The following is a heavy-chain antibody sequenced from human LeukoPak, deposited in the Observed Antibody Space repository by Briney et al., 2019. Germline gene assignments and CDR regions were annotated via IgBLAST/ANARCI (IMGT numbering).Heavy chain of an antibody. CDR3: ARNYCSSTSCYPWFDP. V-gene: IGHV1-18*04. J-gene: IGHJ5*02. D-gene: IGHD2-2*01. CDR1: GYTFTSYG. CDR2: ISAYNGNT. Sequence: ASVKVSCKASGYTFTSYGISWVRQAPGQGLEWMGWISAYNGNTNYAQKLQGRVTMTTDTPTSTAYMELRSLRSDDTAVYYCARNYCSSTSCYPWFDPWGQGTLVTVSS.